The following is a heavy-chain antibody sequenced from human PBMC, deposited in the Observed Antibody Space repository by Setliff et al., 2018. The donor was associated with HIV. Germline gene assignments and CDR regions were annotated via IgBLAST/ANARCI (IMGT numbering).Heavy chain of an antibody. CDR2: IMALFQRT. D-gene: IGHD6-13*01. CDR1: GDTFRNYA. J-gene: IGHJ4*02. Sequence: SVKVSCKVSGDTFRNYAINWVRLAPGQGLEWMGEIMALFQRTQYAQKFQGRVTFTTDESTSTAYMVLRSLRSDDTAIFYCARGRMAAAGMFIPRALDYWGQGTLVTVSS. V-gene: IGHV1-69*05. CDR3: ARGRMAAAGMFIPRALDY.